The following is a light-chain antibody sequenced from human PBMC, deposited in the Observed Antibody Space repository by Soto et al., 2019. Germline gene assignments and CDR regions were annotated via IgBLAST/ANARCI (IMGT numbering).Light chain of an antibody. Sequence: QSVLTQPPSASGTPGQRVTISCSGSSSNIGSYNVNWYQQLPGTAPKLLFYGNNPRPSGVPDRFSSSKSGTSASLAISGLQSEDEADYYCGAWDDSLNGHVFGPGTKVTVL. CDR2: GNN. V-gene: IGLV1-44*01. CDR1: SSNIGSYN. CDR3: GAWDDSLNGHV. J-gene: IGLJ1*01.